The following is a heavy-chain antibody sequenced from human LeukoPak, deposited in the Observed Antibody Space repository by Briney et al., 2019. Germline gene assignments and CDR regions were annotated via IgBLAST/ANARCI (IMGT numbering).Heavy chain of an antibody. CDR2: IYYSGST. CDR3: ARTRYCVSTNCYFDY. J-gene: IGHJ4*02. D-gene: IGHD2-2*01. Sequence: PSETLSLTCTVSGGSISAYYWSWIRQPPGKGLEWIGYIYYSGSTNYNPSLKSRVTISVDTSKIQFSLKLRSVTAADTAVYYCARTRYCVSTNCYFDYWGQGTLVTVSS. CDR1: GGSISAYY. V-gene: IGHV4-59*01.